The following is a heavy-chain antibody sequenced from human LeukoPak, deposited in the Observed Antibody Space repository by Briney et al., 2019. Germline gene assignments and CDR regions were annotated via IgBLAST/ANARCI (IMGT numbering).Heavy chain of an antibody. CDR1: GGSISSGDYY. CDR2: IYYSGST. V-gene: IGHV4-30-4*01. J-gene: IGHJ4*02. CDR3: ARGHVVVPAAAPIAVAGTPDY. Sequence: SSQTLSLTCTVSGGSISSGDYYWSWIRQPPGKGLEWIGYIYYSGSTYYNPSLKSRVTISVDTSKNQFSLKLSSVTAADTAVYYCARGHVVVPAAAPIAVAGTPDYWGQGTLVTVSS. D-gene: IGHD2-2*01.